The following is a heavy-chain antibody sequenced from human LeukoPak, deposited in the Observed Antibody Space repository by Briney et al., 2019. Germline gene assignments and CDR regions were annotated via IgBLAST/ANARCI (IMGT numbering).Heavy chain of an antibody. J-gene: IGHJ4*02. V-gene: IGHV1-2*02. CDR1: GYTFTYYY. CDR2: INSDSGDT. CDR3: ARDPYGDNHLDY. Sequence: ASVKVSCKASGYTFTYYYIHWVRQAPGQGLEWMGWINSDSGDTKYVQKFQGRVTMTRDTSISTAYIDLSSLRSDDTAVYYCARDPYGDNHLDYWGQGTPVTVSS. D-gene: IGHD4-17*01.